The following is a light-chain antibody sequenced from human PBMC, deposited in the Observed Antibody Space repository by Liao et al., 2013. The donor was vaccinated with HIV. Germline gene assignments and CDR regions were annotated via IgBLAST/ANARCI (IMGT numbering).Light chain of an antibody. CDR2: YNS. CDR3: QAWDSTTNKYV. CDR1: NIGSKS. Sequence: SYELTQPPSVSVAPGKTARITCGGSNIGSKSVHWYQQKPGQAPVLVIYYNSDRPSGIPERYSGSNSGTAATLTISRVEAGDEADYYCQAWDSTTNKYVFGTGTKVAVL. V-gene: IGLV3-21*01. J-gene: IGLJ1*01.